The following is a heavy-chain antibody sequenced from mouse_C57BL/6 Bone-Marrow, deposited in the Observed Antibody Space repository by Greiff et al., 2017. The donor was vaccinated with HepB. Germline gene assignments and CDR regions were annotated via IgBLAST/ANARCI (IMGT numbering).Heavy chain of an antibody. CDR3: ARWGVYYGYDGFAY. Sequence: QVQLQQPGAELVMPGASVKLSCKASGYTFTSYWMPWVKQRPGQGLEWIGEIDPSDSYTNYNQKFKGKSTLTVDKSSSTAYMQLSSLTSEDSAVYYCARWGVYYGYDGFAYWGQGTLVTVSA. CDR1: GYTFTSYW. V-gene: IGHV1-69*01. CDR2: IDPSDSYT. J-gene: IGHJ3*01. D-gene: IGHD2-2*01.